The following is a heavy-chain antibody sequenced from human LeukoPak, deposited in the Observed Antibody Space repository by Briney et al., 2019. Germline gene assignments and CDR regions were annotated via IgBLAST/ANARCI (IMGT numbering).Heavy chain of an antibody. CDR2: SHYSGGT. CDR1: GGSISTYY. Sequence: SETLSLTFSVSGGSISTYYWTWIRQTPGKGLEWIWYSHYSGGTNYNPSLKSRVTISVDTSKNQFSLRLNSVTAADTAIYYCARAPRGESDAASGFYGMDVWGQGTTVTVSS. CDR3: ARAPRGESDAASGFYGMDV. D-gene: IGHD3-22*01. J-gene: IGHJ6*02. V-gene: IGHV4-59*01.